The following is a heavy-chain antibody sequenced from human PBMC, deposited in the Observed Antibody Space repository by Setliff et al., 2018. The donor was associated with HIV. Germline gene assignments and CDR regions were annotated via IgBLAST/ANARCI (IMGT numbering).Heavy chain of an antibody. Sequence: ASVKVSCKASGYTFISYGISWVRQAPGQGLEWMGWISPYNGDANYAQHLQGRVTMTRDTFTSTAYMEMRSLRSDDTAFYYCARTLVGPTGGYYFDYWGQGTLVTVSS. CDR1: GYTFISYG. CDR2: ISPYNGDA. J-gene: IGHJ4*02. D-gene: IGHD1-26*01. V-gene: IGHV1-18*01. CDR3: ARTLVGPTGGYYFDY.